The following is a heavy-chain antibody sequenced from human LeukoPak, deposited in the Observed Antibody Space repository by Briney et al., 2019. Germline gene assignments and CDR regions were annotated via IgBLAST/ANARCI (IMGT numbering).Heavy chain of an antibody. CDR3: ARDNRRSGAFDYTYYFDN. V-gene: IGHV4-4*08. CDR1: GGSISPYY. Sequence: PSETLSLTCTMSGGSISPYYWSWIRQPPGKGLEWIAYIFHSGTTKYNPSLKSRVTMSVDTSKNQFSLKLSSVTAADTAVYYCARDNRRSGAFDYTYYFDNWGQGTLVTVSS. J-gene: IGHJ4*02. CDR2: IFHSGTT. D-gene: IGHD5-12*01.